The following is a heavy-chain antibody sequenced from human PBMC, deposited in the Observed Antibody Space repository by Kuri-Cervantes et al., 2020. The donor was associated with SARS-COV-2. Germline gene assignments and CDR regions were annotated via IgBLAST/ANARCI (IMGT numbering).Heavy chain of an antibody. CDR2: INPSGSGT. CDR3: AKAYCGGDCYSEYFDY. J-gene: IGHJ4*02. CDR1: GGTFSSYA. D-gene: IGHD2-21*01. V-gene: IGHV1-46*01. Sequence: ASVKVSCKASGGTFSSYAISWVRQAPGQGLEWMGIINPSGSGTRYPQRFQGRVSMTRDTSTSTVYMELSRLRSDDTAVYYCAKAYCGGDCYSEYFDYWGQGTLVTVSS.